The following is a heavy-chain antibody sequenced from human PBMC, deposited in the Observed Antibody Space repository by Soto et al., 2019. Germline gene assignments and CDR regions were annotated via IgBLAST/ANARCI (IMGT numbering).Heavy chain of an antibody. J-gene: IGHJ5*02. CDR1: GFTFTTSA. V-gene: IGHV1-58*01. Sequence: GASVKVSCKASGFTFTTSAVQWVRQARGQRLEWIGWIVVGSGNTNYAQRFQERVTITRDMSTSTAYMELSSLRSEDTAVYYCAAEDCSGGSCPLDPWGQGTLVTVSS. CDR3: AAEDCSGGSCPLDP. CDR2: IVVGSGNT. D-gene: IGHD2-15*01.